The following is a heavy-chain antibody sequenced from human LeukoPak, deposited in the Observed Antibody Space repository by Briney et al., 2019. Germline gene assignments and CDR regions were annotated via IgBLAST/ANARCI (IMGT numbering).Heavy chain of an antibody. V-gene: IGHV1-8*01. Sequence: ASVKVSCKASGYSYSRHDINWLRQASGQGLEWMGWVNPDSGNTGYAQKFQGRVTMTSNTSITTAYMELSSLRSEDTAVYYCAREIRRYFDYWGQGTLATVSS. CDR3: AREIRRYFDY. J-gene: IGHJ4*02. CDR2: VNPDSGNT. CDR1: GYSYSRHD.